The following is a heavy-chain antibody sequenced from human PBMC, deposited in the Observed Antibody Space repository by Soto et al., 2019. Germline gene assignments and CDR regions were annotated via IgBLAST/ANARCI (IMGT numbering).Heavy chain of an antibody. J-gene: IGHJ3*01. CDR3: ASSDSTSDIVVVPAAPGAT. Sequence: GASVKVSCKASGYTFTSYAMHWVRQAPGQRLEWMGWINAGNGNTKYSQKFQGRVTITRDTSASTAHMELGSLRLEDTAVYFCASSDSTSDIVVVPAAPGATWGQGTMVTVSS. D-gene: IGHD2-2*01. V-gene: IGHV1-3*01. CDR2: INAGNGNT. CDR1: GYTFTSYA.